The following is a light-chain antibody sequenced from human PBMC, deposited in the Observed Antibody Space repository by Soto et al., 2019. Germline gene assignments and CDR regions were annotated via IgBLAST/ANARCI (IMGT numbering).Light chain of an antibody. CDR2: EDN. Sequence: NFMLTQPHSVSESPGKTVTISCTRSSGSIASNYVQWYQQRPGSAPTTVIYEDNQRPSGVPDRFSGSIDSSSNSASLTISALKTEDEPDYYCQSYDSSNHVVFGGGTQLTVL. J-gene: IGLJ2*01. V-gene: IGLV6-57*04. CDR1: SGSIASNY. CDR3: QSYDSSNHVV.